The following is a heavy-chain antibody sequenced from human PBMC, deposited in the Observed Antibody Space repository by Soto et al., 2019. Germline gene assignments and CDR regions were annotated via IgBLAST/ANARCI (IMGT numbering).Heavy chain of an antibody. CDR2: IYWNDDK. V-gene: IGHV2-5*01. CDR1: GISLSTSGVG. Sequence: QITVKGSGPTLVKPTQTLTLTCSLSGISLSTSGVGLGRIRQTPGKALEWLALIYWNDDKHYTPSLKSSLTITKDTSKNQAVLTMTNMDPVDTATYYGARGLATLPVFAFDVWGQGIVVTVSS. D-gene: IGHD6-6*01. CDR3: ARGLATLPVFAFDV. J-gene: IGHJ3*01.